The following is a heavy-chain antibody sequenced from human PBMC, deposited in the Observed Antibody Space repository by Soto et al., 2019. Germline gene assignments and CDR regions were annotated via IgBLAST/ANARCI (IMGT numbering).Heavy chain of an antibody. CDR2: IYPGDSDT. CDR1: GYIFTSYW. Sequence: PGESLKISCNGSGYIFTSYWIAWVRQMPGKGLEWMGSIYPGDSDTKYSPSFQGQVTTSADKSISTAYLHWSGLKASDTAMYYCARSLRIWSPFDFWGQGTLVTVSS. CDR3: ARSLRIWSPFDF. D-gene: IGHD2-15*01. J-gene: IGHJ4*02. V-gene: IGHV5-51*01.